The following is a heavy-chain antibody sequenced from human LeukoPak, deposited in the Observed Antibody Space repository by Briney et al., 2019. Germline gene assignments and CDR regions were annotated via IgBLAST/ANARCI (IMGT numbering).Heavy chain of an antibody. CDR1: GGTFSIYA. V-gene: IGHV1-69*13. Sequence: GASVKVSCKASGGTFSIYAISWVRQAPGQGLEWIGGIIPIFGTANYAQKFQGRVTITADESTSTAYMELSSLRSEDTAVYYCALFTYYYDSSGFIDYWGQGTLVTVSS. CDR2: IIPIFGTA. D-gene: IGHD3-22*01. J-gene: IGHJ4*02. CDR3: ALFTYYYDSSGFIDY.